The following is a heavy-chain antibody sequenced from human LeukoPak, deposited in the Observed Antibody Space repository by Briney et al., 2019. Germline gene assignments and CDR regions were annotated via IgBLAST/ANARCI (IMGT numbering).Heavy chain of an antibody. CDR1: GGSFSGYY. V-gene: IGHV4-34*01. Sequence: SETLPLTCAVYGGSFSGYYCIWIRQPPGKGLEWIGEINHSGTTDYNPSLKSRVTVLVDTSKNQFSLRLNSVTAADTAVYYCATSGRPTSWSSMDVWGKGTTVIVSS. D-gene: IGHD2-2*01. CDR2: INHSGTT. J-gene: IGHJ6*03. CDR3: ATSGRPTSWSSMDV.